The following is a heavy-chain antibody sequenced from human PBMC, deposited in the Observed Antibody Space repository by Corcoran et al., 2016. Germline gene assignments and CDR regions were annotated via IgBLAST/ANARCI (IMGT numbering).Heavy chain of an antibody. V-gene: IGHV3-72*01. D-gene: IGHD2-15*01. Sequence: DVQLVESGGDLVQPGGSLRLSCAASGFTFNDYYMDWVRQAPGKGLEWVGRARNKPHRYNTEYAASVKGRFTVSRDDATRSLNLLMNSLRHVDTALYYCSRGAYCSGGICPHVFDVWGQGTMVTVSS. J-gene: IGHJ3*01. CDR2: ARNKPHRYNT. CDR3: SRGAYCSGGICPHVFDV. CDR1: GFTFNDYY.